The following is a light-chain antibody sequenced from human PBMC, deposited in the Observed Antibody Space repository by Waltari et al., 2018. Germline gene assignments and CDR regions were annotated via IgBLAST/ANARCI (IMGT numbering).Light chain of an antibody. CDR2: EDK. Sequence: NFVLTQPHSVSDSPGKPVRISCTGSGGSLASNYVQWYQHRPGSAPTTVIYEDKQRPSGIPNRFYGSVDSSSNSASLLISGLQTEDEADYYCQSYDGANWVFGGGTKLTVL. V-gene: IGLV6-57*02. J-gene: IGLJ3*02. CDR3: QSYDGANWV. CDR1: GGSLASNY.